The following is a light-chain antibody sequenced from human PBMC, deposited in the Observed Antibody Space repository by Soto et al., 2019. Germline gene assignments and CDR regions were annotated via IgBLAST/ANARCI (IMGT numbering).Light chain of an antibody. CDR1: SSDVGGYNY. Sequence: HSVLTQPPSASGSPGQSVTISCPGTSSDVGGYNYVSWYQQHPGKAPKLMIYEVSKRPSGVPDRFSGSKSGNTASLTVSGLQAEDEADYYCSSYAGSNNFGVFGTGTKV. CDR2: EVS. J-gene: IGLJ1*01. CDR3: SSYAGSNNFGV. V-gene: IGLV2-8*01.